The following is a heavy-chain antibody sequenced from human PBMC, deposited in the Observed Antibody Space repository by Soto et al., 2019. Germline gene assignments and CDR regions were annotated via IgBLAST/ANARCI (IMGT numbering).Heavy chain of an antibody. Sequence: PETLSLTCTVSGGSISTSTYFWDWIRQPPEKGQEWIGSTYYIWNTYYNPSLKSQATNSIDTSDNQLSLRLHTVTAPETAVYFCARRGSAVSVATGFDPWGQGTPVTVSS. D-gene: IGHD1-1*01. CDR3: ARRGSAVSVATGFDP. V-gene: IGHV4-39*01. CDR2: TYYIWNT. J-gene: IGHJ5*02. CDR1: GGSISTSTYF.